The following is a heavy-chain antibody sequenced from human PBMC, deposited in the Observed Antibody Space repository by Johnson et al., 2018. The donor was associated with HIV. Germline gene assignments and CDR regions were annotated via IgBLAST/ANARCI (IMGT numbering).Heavy chain of an antibody. CDR3: ARESHDDSTYYYGAFDV. CDR2: IRYDASDK. CDR1: GFAFSNYG. V-gene: IGHV3-30*02. J-gene: IGHJ3*01. D-gene: IGHD3-22*01. Sequence: QVQLVESGGGVVQPGGSLRLSCTASGFAFSNYGMHWVRQAPGKGLEWVTFIRYDASDKYSPDSVKGRFTVSRDNSKNTLYLQMNSLRAEDTAIYYCARESHDDSTYYYGAFDVWGQGTLVTVSS.